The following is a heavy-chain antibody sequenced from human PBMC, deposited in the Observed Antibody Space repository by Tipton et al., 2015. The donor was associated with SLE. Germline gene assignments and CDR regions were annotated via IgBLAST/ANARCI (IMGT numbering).Heavy chain of an antibody. CDR2: VYYSGST. J-gene: IGHJ4*02. V-gene: IGHV4-59*01. CDR1: GGSISGYY. Sequence: GLVKPSETLSLTCTVSGGSISGYYWSWIRQPPGKGLEWIGYVYYSGSTNYNPSLKSRVTISLDTSKNQFSLKLTSVTAADTAVYYCARGRWLQRYFDYWGLGTLVTFSS. D-gene: IGHD5-24*01. CDR3: ARGRWLQRYFDY.